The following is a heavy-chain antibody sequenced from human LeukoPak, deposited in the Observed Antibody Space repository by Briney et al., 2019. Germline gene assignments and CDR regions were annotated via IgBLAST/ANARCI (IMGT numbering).Heavy chain of an antibody. V-gene: IGHV1-2*02. D-gene: IGHD3-10*01. J-gene: IGHJ6*02. CDR2: INPNSGGT. CDR3: ARERRNGSGSYFYGMDV. CDR1: GYTFTGYY. Sequence: ASVKVSCKASGYTFTGYYMHWVRQTPGQGLEWMGWINPNSGGTNYAQKFQGRVTMTRDTSISTAYMELSRLRSDDTAVYYCARERRNGSGSYFYGMDVWGQGTTVTVSS.